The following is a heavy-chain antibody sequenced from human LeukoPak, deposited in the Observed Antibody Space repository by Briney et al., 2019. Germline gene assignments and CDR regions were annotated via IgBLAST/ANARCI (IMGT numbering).Heavy chain of an antibody. Sequence: GGSLRLSCAASGFTFSSYSMNWVRQAPGKGLEWVSYISSSSSTIYYADSVKGRITISRDNSRNTLYLQMNSLRAEDTAVYYCARDLATRQRTGLYDSWGQGALVTVSS. D-gene: IGHD3-16*02. J-gene: IGHJ4*02. CDR3: ARDLATRQRTGLYDS. CDR2: ISSSSSTI. V-gene: IGHV3-48*01. CDR1: GFTFSSYS.